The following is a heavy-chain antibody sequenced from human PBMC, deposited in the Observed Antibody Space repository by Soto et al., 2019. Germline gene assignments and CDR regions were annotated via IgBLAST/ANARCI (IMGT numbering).Heavy chain of an antibody. J-gene: IGHJ4*02. D-gene: IGHD6-19*01. CDR2: IIPILGIA. CDR1: GGTFSSYT. Sequence: QVQLVQSGAEVKKPGSSVKVSCKASGGTFSSYTISWVRQAPGQGLEWMGRIIPILGIANYAQKFQGRVTITADKSTSTAYMELSSLRSEDTAVYYCARDHGGWHFDYWGQGTLVTVSS. CDR3: ARDHGGWHFDY. V-gene: IGHV1-69*08.